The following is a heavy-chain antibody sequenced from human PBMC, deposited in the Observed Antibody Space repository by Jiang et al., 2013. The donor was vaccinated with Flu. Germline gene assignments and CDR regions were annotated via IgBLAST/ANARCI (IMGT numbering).Heavy chain of an antibody. V-gene: IGHV4-39*01. CDR1: GGSISSSSYY. CDR3: ARPGDIAAPGSRYFFDY. Sequence: GLVKPSDTLSLTCTVSGGSISSSSYYWGWIRQPPGKGLEWIGSISYSGSTYYNPSLKSRVTISVDTSKNQFSLKLSSVTAADTAVYYCARPGDIAAPGSRYFFDYWGQGTLVTVSS. CDR2: ISYSGST. J-gene: IGHJ4*02. D-gene: IGHD6-13*01.